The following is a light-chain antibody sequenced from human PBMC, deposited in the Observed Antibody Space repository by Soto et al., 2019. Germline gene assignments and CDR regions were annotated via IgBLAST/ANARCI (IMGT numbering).Light chain of an antibody. Sequence: QSALTQPASVSGSPGQSITISCTGTSSDVGSYNLVSWYQQHPGKAPKLMIYEGSKRPSGVSNRFSGSKSGNTASLTISVLQAEDEDDYYCCSYAGSRVFGGGTKLTVL. V-gene: IGLV2-23*01. J-gene: IGLJ3*02. CDR3: CSYAGSRV. CDR2: EGS. CDR1: SSDVGSYNL.